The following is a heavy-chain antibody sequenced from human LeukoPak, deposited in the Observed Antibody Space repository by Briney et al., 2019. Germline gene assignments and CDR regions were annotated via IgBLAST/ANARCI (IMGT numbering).Heavy chain of an antibody. J-gene: IGHJ4*02. V-gene: IGHV1-2*02. CDR3: ARELRFLEWFRNDY. CDR2: INPNSGGT. CDR1: GYTFTGYY. D-gene: IGHD3-3*01. Sequence: ASVKVSCKASGYTFTGYYMHWVRQAPGQGLEWMGWINPNSGGTNYAQKFQGRVTMTRDTSISTAYMELSRLRSDDTAVYYCARELRFLEWFRNDYWGQGTLVTVSS.